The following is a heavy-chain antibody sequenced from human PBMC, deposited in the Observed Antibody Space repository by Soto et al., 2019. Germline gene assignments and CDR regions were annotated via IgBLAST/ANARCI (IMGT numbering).Heavy chain of an antibody. V-gene: IGHV4-39*01. D-gene: IGHD1-1*01. CDR3: ARHLRSAGTHDY. Sequence: QLQLQESGPGLVKPSETLSLTCTVSGGSISSSSYYWGWIRQPPGKGLEWIGSIYYSGSTYYNPCLKSRVTISVDTSKNQCSLKLSSVTAADTAVYYCARHLRSAGTHDYWGQGTLVTVSS. CDR2: IYYSGST. J-gene: IGHJ4*02. CDR1: GGSISSSSYY.